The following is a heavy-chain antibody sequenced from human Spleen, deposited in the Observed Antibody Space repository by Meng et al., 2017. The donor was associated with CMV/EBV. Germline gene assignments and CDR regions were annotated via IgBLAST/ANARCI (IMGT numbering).Heavy chain of an antibody. CDR3: ARAFLGNPLLGIDS. CDR2: TSGDGRST. Sequence: GESLKISCAASGFTFSSYWFHWVRQTPGKGLVWVARTSGDGRSTAYADSVKGRFAISRENAKNTLNLHMNGLRVEDTAVYYCARAFLGNPLLGIDSWGPGTPVPSPQ. V-gene: IGHV3-74*01. CDR1: GFTFSSYW. D-gene: IGHD3-3*02. J-gene: IGHJ5*01.